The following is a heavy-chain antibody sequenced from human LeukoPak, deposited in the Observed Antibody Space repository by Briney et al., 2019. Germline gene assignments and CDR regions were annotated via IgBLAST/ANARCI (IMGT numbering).Heavy chain of an antibody. V-gene: IGHV3-30*02. CDR3: AKDVAAAGLTYFDY. CDR1: GFTFSSYG. Sequence: GGSLRLSCAASGFTFSSYGMHWVRQAPGKGLEWVAFIRYDGSNKYYADSVKGRFTISRDNSKNTLYLQMNSLRAEDTAVYYCAKDVAAAGLTYFDYWGQGTLVTVSS. CDR2: IRYDGSNK. J-gene: IGHJ4*02. D-gene: IGHD6-13*01.